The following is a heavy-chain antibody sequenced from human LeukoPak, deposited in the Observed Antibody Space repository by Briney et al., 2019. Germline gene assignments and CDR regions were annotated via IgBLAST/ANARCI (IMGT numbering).Heavy chain of an antibody. D-gene: IGHD2-2*01. CDR2: INPSGGST. CDR3: ARGDIVVVPAANLDY. Sequence: ASVKVSCKASGYTFTSYYMHWVRRAPGQGLEWMGIINPSGGSTSYAQKFQGRVTMTRDTSTSTVYMELSSLRSEDTAVYYCARGDIVVVPAANLDYWGQGTLVTVSS. J-gene: IGHJ4*02. CDR1: GYTFTSYY. V-gene: IGHV1-46*01.